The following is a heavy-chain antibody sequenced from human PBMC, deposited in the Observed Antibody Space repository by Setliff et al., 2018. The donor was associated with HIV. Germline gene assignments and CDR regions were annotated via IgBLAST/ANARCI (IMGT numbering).Heavy chain of an antibody. CDR1: GGSISSHY. CDR3: ARCYYNFWSGYPLDYMDV. V-gene: IGHV4-4*08. D-gene: IGHD3-3*01. CDR2: IYTSGST. Sequence: SETLSLTCTVSGGSISSHYWSWIRQPPGKGLEWTGHIYTSGSTNYDPSLKSRVTMSVGTSKNQFSLKLSSVTAADTAVYYCARCYYNFWSGYPLDYMDVWGKGTTVTVSS. J-gene: IGHJ6*03.